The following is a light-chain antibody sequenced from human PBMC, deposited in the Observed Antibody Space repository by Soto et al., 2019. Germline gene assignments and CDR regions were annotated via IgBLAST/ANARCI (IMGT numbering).Light chain of an antibody. J-gene: IGKJ1*01. Sequence: DIQMTQSPSSRSSSIGYRVTLTCRSSQRIGTNLNWYQQRPGKAPKLLIYAVSSLQSGVSSRFSGSGSATDFTLSINSLQREDFETYYCQQTYSSPQLFGQGTKVDIK. CDR3: QQTYSSPQL. CDR2: AVS. V-gene: IGKV1-39*01. CDR1: QRIGTN.